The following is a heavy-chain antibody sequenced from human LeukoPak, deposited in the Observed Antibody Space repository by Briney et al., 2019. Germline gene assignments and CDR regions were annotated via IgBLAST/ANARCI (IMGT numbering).Heavy chain of an antibody. Sequence: GGSLRLSCAASGFTFSSYSMNWVRQAPGKGLEWVSYVGAIGSSTISYADSVMGRFTISRDNAKNSVFLQMNSLRAEDTAVYYCARAGGKSQYDFWSGYQPNWFDPWGQGTLVTVSS. CDR1: GFTFSSYS. V-gene: IGHV3-48*01. J-gene: IGHJ5*02. D-gene: IGHD3-3*01. CDR2: VGAIGSSTI. CDR3: ARAGGKSQYDFWSGYQPNWFDP.